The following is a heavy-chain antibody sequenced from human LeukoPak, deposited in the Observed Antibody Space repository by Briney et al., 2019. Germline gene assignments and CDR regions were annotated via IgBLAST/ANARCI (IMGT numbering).Heavy chain of an antibody. CDR2: ISSNGSTI. Sequence: GGSLRLSCAASGFTFSDYYMSWIRQAPGKGLEWVSYISSNGSTIYYADSVKGRFTISRDNAKNSLYLQMNSLRAEDTAVYYCARDLTIFGVVITPYYGMDVWGQGTTVTVSS. D-gene: IGHD3-3*01. CDR3: ARDLTIFGVVITPYYGMDV. V-gene: IGHV3-11*01. J-gene: IGHJ6*02. CDR1: GFTFSDYY.